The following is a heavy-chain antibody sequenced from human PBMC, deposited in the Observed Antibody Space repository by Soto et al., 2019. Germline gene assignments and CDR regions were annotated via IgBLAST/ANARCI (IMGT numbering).Heavy chain of an antibody. CDR2: MNPNSGNT. J-gene: IGHJ6*03. CDR1: GYTFTSYD. D-gene: IGHD6-13*01. Sequence: ASVKVSCKASGYTFTSYDINWVRRATGQGLEWMGWMNPNSGNTGYAQKFQGRVTMTRNTSISTAYMELSSLRSEDTAVYYCARGLHGIAAAGTSSASYYYYYYMDVWGKGTTVTVSS. CDR3: ARGLHGIAAAGTSSASYYYYYYMDV. V-gene: IGHV1-8*01.